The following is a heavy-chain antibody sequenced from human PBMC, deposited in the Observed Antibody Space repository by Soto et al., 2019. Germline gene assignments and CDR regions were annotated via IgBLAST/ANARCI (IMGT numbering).Heavy chain of an antibody. CDR3: ARDRGKNYDFWSGQGGFDP. J-gene: IGHJ5*02. V-gene: IGHV3-33*01. CDR2: IWYDGSNK. D-gene: IGHD3-3*01. Sequence: GGSLRLSCAASGFTFSSYGMHWVRQAPGKGLEWVAVIWYDGSNKYYADSVKGRFTISRDNSKNTLYLQMNSLRAEDTAVYYCARDRGKNYDFWSGQGGFDPWGQGTLVTVSS. CDR1: GFTFSSYG.